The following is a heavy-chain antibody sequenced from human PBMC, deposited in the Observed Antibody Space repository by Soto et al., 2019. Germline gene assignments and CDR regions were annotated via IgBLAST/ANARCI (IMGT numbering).Heavy chain of an antibody. J-gene: IGHJ6*02. D-gene: IGHD3-22*01. Sequence: ASVKVSCKASGYTLPRYVIHWVGPAPGQGGEGMGWMNPNSGNTGYAQKFQGRVTMTRNTSISTDYMELSSLRSEDTAVCYCARETYYYDSSGSMSYYYGMDVWGQGTTVTVSS. CDR3: ARETYYYDSSGSMSYYYGMDV. V-gene: IGHV1-8*01. CDR2: MNPNSGNT. CDR1: GYTLPRYV.